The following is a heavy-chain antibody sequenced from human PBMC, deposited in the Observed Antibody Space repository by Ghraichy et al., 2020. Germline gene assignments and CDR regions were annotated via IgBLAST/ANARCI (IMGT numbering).Heavy chain of an antibody. D-gene: IGHD2-8*02. V-gene: IGHV4-59*01. CDR3: ARAFTGTHFDY. Sequence: LNISCAVSGGSISNYWWSWIRQPPGKGLEWIGSIYHSGSTNYNPSLKTRVTISVDTSKSQFSLNLSSVTAADTAVYYCARAFTGTHFDYWGQGTLVTVSS. CDR1: GGSISNYW. CDR2: IYHSGST. J-gene: IGHJ4*02.